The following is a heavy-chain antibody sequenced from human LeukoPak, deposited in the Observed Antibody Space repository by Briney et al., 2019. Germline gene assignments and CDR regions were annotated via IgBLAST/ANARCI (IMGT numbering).Heavy chain of an antibody. CDR3: ARDTGYYDSSGYLDY. J-gene: IGHJ4*02. CDR1: GGTFSSYA. Sequence: ASVKVSCKASGGTFSSYAISWVRQAPGQGLEWMGGIIPTFGTANYAQKFQGRVTITADESTSTAYMELSSLRSEDTAVYYCARDTGYYDSSGYLDYWGQGTLVTVSS. CDR2: IIPTFGTA. D-gene: IGHD3-22*01. V-gene: IGHV1-69*13.